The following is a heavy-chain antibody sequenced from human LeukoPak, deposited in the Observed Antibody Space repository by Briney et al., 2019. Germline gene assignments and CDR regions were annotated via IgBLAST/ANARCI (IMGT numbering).Heavy chain of an antibody. J-gene: IGHJ4*02. CDR3: ARGGYYSGVDY. CDR1: GGSISSYY. D-gene: IGHD4-11*01. V-gene: IGHV4-59*08. CDR2: IYYSGST. Sequence: SETLSFTCTVSGGSISSYYWSWIRQPPGKGLEWIGYIYYSGSTNYNPSLKSRVTISVDTSKNQFALKLSSVTAADTAVYYCARGGYYSGVDYWGQGTLVTVSS.